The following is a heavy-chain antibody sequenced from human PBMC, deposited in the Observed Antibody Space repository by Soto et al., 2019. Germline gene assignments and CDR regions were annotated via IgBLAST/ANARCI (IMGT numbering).Heavy chain of an antibody. CDR1: GFTFSSYG. V-gene: IGHV3-30*18. D-gene: IGHD4-17*01. J-gene: IGHJ4*02. CDR3: AKGPTVTTGSDIDY. Sequence: QVQLVESGGGVVQPGRSLRLSCAASGFTFSSYGMHWVRQAPGKGLEWVAVISYDGSNKYYADSVKGRFTISRDNSKNTLYLQMNSLRAEDTAVYYCAKGPTVTTGSDIDYWGQGTLVTVSS. CDR2: ISYDGSNK.